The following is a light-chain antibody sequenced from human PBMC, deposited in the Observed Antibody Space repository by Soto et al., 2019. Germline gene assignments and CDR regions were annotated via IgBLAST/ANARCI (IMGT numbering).Light chain of an antibody. CDR2: DVN. CDR3: CSYAGSYSYA. Sequence: QSVLTPPRSVSGSPGQSVTISCTGNSSDVGGFNSVSWYQQHPGKAPKLMIYDVNKRPSGVPDRFSGSKSGSTASLTISGLQAEDEADYYCCSYAGSYSYAFATGTKVTVL. J-gene: IGLJ1*01. CDR1: SSDVGGFNS. V-gene: IGLV2-11*01.